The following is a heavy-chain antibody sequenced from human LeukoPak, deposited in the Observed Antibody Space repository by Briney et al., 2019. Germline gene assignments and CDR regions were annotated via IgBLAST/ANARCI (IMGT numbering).Heavy chain of an antibody. J-gene: IGHJ4*02. D-gene: IGHD6-19*01. CDR1: GFSLSTRGMR. CDR3: ARNNIAVAGTGYDY. Sequence: SGPTLVNPTQTLTLTCTFSGFSLSTRGMRVSWIRQPPGKALEWLARIDWDDDKFYSTSLKTRLTISKDTSKNQVVLTMTNMDPVDTATYYCARNNIAVAGTGYDYWGQGTLVTVSS. V-gene: IGHV2-70*04. CDR2: IDWDDDK.